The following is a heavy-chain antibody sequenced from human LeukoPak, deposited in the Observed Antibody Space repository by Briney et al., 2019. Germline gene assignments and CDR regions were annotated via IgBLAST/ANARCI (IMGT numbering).Heavy chain of an antibody. J-gene: IGHJ5*02. CDR3: ARVGYCSGGTCQHWFDP. D-gene: IGHD2-15*01. CDR2: INHSGST. Sequence: SETLSLTCTVSGYSISMGYYWGWIRLPPKKGLEWIGIINHSGSTHYSTSLKSRVTISVDTSTNHFSLHLRSVTAADTALYFCARVGYCSGGTCQHWFDPWGQGTLVPVSS. CDR1: GYSISMGYY. V-gene: IGHV4-38-2*02.